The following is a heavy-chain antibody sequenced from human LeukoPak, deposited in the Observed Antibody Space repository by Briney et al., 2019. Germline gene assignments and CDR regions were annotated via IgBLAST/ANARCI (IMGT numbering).Heavy chain of an antibody. CDR2: IKQDGSEK. CDR1: GFTFSSYW. CDR3: ARDLGYYDFWSGYYPPVY. Sequence: GGSLRLSCAASGFTFSSYWMSWVRQAPGKGLEWVANIKQDGSEKYYVDSVKGRFTISRDNAKNSLYLQLNSLRAEDTAVYYCARDLGYYDFWSGYYPPVYWGQGTLVTVSS. V-gene: IGHV3-7*01. J-gene: IGHJ4*02. D-gene: IGHD3-3*01.